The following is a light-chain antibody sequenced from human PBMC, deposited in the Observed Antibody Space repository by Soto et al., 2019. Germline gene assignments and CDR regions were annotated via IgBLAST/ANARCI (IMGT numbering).Light chain of an antibody. V-gene: IGLV2-14*01. CDR2: DVT. J-gene: IGLJ1*01. CDR3: LSYTSSDTYV. Sequence: QSVLTQPASVSGSPGQSITISCTGTSTDVGGYKYVSWYQQHPGKAPKFMIYDVTSRPSGISNRFSGSKSGNTAFLIISGLQAEDEADYYCLSYTSSDTYVFGTGTKVTAL. CDR1: STDVGGYKY.